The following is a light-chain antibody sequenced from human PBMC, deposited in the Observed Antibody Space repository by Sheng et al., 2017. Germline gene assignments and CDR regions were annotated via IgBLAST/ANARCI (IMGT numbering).Light chain of an antibody. V-gene: IGLV2-23*01. Sequence: QSALTQPASVSGSPGQSITISCTGTSSDVGSYNLVSWYQQHPGKAPKFMIYEGTERPSGVSNRFSRSKSGNTASLTISGLQAEDEADYYCCSYAGSYTWVFGGGTKLTVL. CDR2: EGT. J-gene: IGLJ3*02. CDR3: CSYAGSYTWV. CDR1: SSDVGSYNL.